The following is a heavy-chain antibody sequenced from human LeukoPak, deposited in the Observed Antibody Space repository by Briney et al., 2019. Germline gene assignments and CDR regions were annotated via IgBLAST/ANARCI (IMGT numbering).Heavy chain of an antibody. Sequence: GRSLRLSCAASGFTVSRNYMSWVRQAPGKGLEWVSVIYGGGSTSYANSVKGRFIISRDNSKNTLYLQMNSLRADDTAVYYCARDRSDGNYYMVVWGKGTTVIVSS. J-gene: IGHJ6*03. CDR2: IYGGGST. CDR1: GFTVSRNY. CDR3: ARDRSDGNYYMVV. D-gene: IGHD5-24*01. V-gene: IGHV3-53*01.